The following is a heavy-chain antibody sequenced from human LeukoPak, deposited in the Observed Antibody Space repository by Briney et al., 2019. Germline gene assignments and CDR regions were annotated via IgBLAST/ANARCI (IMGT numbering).Heavy chain of an antibody. CDR1: GGTFSSYA. D-gene: IGHD3-22*01. V-gene: IGHV1-69*04. Sequence: SVKVSCKASGGTFSSYAISWVRQAPGQGLEWMGRIIPILGIANYAQKFQGRVTITADKSTSTAYMELSSLRSEDTAVYYCGVTAWQYGSSGYPYFDYWGQGTLVTVSS. J-gene: IGHJ4*02. CDR2: IIPILGIA. CDR3: GVTAWQYGSSGYPYFDY.